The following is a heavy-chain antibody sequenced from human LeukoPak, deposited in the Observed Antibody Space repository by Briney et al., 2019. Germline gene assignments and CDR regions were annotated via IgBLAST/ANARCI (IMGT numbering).Heavy chain of an antibody. D-gene: IGHD3-22*01. CDR2: ISSSGSTI. J-gene: IGHJ4*02. V-gene: IGHV3-48*03. Sequence: GGSLRLSCAASGFTFSSYEMNWVRQAPGKGLEWVSYISSSGSTIYYADSVKGRFTISRDNAKNSLYLQMNSLRAEDTAVCYCARETYYYDSSASRLLDYWGQGTLVTVSS. CDR1: GFTFSSYE. CDR3: ARETYYYDSSASRLLDY.